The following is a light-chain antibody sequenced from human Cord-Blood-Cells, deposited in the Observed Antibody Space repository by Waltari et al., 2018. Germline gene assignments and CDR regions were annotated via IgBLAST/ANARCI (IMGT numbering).Light chain of an antibody. CDR1: QSISSW. V-gene: IGKV1-5*01. J-gene: IGKJ2*01. Sequence: IQMTQSPSTLSASVGDRVPITCGASQSISSWLAWYQQKPGKAPKLLIYDASSLESGVPSRFSGSGSGTEFSLTISSLQPDDFATYYGQQYNSYPYTFGQGTKLEIK. CDR2: DAS. CDR3: QQYNSYPYT.